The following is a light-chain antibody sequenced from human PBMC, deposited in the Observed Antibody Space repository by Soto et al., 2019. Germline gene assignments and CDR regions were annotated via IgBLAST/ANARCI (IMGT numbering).Light chain of an antibody. Sequence: DVQMTQSPFTLSASVEDRVTITCLASQSIGSWLSWYQQKSGKAPKLLISDASSLENGVPSRFSGSGSGTEFVLTISSLQTDDFATYYCQQYNSYPPNFGGGTKV. CDR2: DAS. V-gene: IGKV1-5*01. CDR3: QQYNSYPPN. J-gene: IGKJ4*01. CDR1: QSIGSW.